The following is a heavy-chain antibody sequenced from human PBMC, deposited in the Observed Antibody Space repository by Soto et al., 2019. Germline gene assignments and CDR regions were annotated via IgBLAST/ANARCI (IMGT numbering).Heavy chain of an antibody. CDR2: VYYSGST. D-gene: IGHD2-21*02. J-gene: IGHJ4*02. V-gene: IGHV4-59*01. Sequence: QVQLQESGPGLVKPSETLSLICTVSGGSISSSYWSWIRQPPGKGLEWIGYVYYSGSTNYNPSLQSRVTISVDTSKNQFSLKLSSVTAADTAVYFCARTEGDFHFDYWGQGTLVTVSS. CDR3: ARTEGDFHFDY. CDR1: GGSISSSY.